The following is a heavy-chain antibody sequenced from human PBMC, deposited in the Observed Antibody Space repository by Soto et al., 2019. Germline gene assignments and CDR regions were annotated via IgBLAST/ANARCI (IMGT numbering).Heavy chain of an antibody. CDR3: AVYAARHWFGP. CDR2: IYVGGGT. CDR1: GLAVSTDY. V-gene: IGHV3-66*01. Sequence: EVHQVESGGDLVQPGGSLRLSCAASGLAVSTDYMTWVRQAPGKGLEWVSLIYVGGGTYYADSVKGRFTISRDNSNSTLYLQMNSLRAEDTAVYYCAVYAARHWFGPWGQGTLVTVSS. J-gene: IGHJ5*02. D-gene: IGHD6-6*01.